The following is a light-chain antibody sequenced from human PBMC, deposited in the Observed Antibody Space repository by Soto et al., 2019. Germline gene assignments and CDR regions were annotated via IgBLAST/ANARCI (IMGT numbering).Light chain of an antibody. CDR1: QSLLHSNGYNY. J-gene: IGKJ4*01. CDR2: LGS. V-gene: IGKV2-28*01. CDR3: MQALHTPLT. Sequence: DILMTQSPLSLPVTPGEPASISCRSSQSLLHSNGYNYLDWYLQKPGQSPQLLIYLGSNRASGVPDRFSGSGSGTDFTLKISRVEAEDVGVYYCMQALHTPLTFGGGTKVDIK.